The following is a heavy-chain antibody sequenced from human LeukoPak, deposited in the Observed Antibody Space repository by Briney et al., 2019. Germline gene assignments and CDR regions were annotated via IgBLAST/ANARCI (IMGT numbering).Heavy chain of an antibody. CDR1: GGSITNYYY. D-gene: IGHD2/OR15-2a*01. Sequence: SETLSLTCTVSGGSITNYYYWHWIRQPAGKGLEWIGRIYATGITNYNASFKSRVTISLDTSKNQFSLNLSSVTAADTAVYYCARALDSTNYSPPEYWGQGTLVTVSS. CDR2: IYATGIT. J-gene: IGHJ4*02. CDR3: ARALDSTNYSPPEY. V-gene: IGHV4-4*07.